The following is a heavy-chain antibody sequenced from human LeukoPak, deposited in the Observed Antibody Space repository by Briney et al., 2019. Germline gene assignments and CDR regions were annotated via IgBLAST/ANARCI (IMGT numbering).Heavy chain of an antibody. Sequence: GGSLRLSCAASGFTFRNYWMSWVRQAPGKGLEWVANIKQDGSEKYYVDSVKGRFTISRDNAKNSLYLHMNSLRTEDTAVYYCARDAAVAGTDWFDPWGQEPWSPSPQ. CDR3: ARDAAVAGTDWFDP. CDR2: IKQDGSEK. CDR1: GFTFRNYW. V-gene: IGHV3-7*01. J-gene: IGHJ5*02. D-gene: IGHD6-13*01.